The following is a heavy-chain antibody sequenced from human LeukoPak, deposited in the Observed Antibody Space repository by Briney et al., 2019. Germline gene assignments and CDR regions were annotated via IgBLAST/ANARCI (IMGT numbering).Heavy chain of an antibody. J-gene: IGHJ4*02. CDR3: AKDIRRWLQFPYG. V-gene: IGHV3-9*01. CDR2: ISWNSGSI. CDR1: GFTFDDYA. D-gene: IGHD5-12*01. Sequence: PGRSLRLSCAASGFTFDDYAMHWVRQAPGKGLEWVSGISWNSGSIGYADSVKGRFTISRDNAKNSLYLQMNSLRAEDTALYYCAKDIRRWLQFPYGWGQGTLVTVSS.